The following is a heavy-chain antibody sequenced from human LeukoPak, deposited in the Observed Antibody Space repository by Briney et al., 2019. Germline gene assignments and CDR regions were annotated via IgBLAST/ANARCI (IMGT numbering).Heavy chain of an antibody. CDR1: GITLSNYW. CDR2: IKEDGSEK. V-gene: IGHV3-7*01. D-gene: IGHD1-26*01. CDR3: AREREGGLDY. Sequence: PGGSLRLSCAASGITLSNYWMSWVRQVPGKGLEWVANIKEDGSEKYYVDSVKGRFTISRDNAKDSLDLQMNTLRVEDTVVYYCAREREGGLDYWGQGALVAVSS. J-gene: IGHJ4*02.